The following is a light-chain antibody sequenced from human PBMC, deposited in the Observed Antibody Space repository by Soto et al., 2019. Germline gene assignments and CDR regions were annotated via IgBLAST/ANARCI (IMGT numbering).Light chain of an antibody. CDR1: QSVSSN. V-gene: IGKV3-15*01. J-gene: IGKJ2*01. CDR3: QQYNNWPHS. Sequence: EIVLTQSPGTLSLSPGQRATLSCRASQSVSSNLAWYQQILGQAPRLLISGASTRATGIPARFTGSGSGTEFTLTISSLQSEDFAVYYCQQYNNWPHSFGQGTKVDIK. CDR2: GAS.